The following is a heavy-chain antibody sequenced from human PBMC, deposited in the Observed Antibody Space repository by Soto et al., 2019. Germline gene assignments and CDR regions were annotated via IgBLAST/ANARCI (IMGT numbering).Heavy chain of an antibody. CDR3: ARAGGAITMVRGVMNYYYYGMDV. Sequence: PSETLSLTCTVSGGSISSYYWSWIRQPPGKGLEWIGYIYYSGSTNYHPSLKSRVTISVDTSKNQFSLKLSSVTAADTAVYYCARAGGAITMVRGVMNYYYYGMDVWGQGTTVTVSS. D-gene: IGHD3-10*01. J-gene: IGHJ6*02. CDR1: GGSISSYY. CDR2: IYYSGST. V-gene: IGHV4-59*01.